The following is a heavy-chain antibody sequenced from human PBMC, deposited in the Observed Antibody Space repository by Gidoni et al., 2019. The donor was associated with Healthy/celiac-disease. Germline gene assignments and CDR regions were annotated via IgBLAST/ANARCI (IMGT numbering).Heavy chain of an antibody. CDR3: AREGRPSGGREGFDP. CDR1: VGPFSSYA. CDR2: IIPIFGTA. V-gene: IGHV1-69*06. J-gene: IGHJ5*02. Sequence: QVQLVQSAAEVKKPGSSVKVSCKASVGPFSSYAISWVRPAHGQGLEWMGGIIPIFGTANYAQKFQGRVTITADKSTSTAYMELSSLRSEDTAVYYCAREGRPSGGREGFDPWGQGTLVTVSS. D-gene: IGHD2-15*01.